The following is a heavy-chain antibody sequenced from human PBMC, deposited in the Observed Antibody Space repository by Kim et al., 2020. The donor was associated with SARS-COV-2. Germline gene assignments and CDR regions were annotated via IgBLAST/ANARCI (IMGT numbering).Heavy chain of an antibody. Sequence: KSRVTISVDTSKNQFSLKLSAVTAADTAVYYCARGVNYDILTGYYKPFDYWGQGTLVTVSS. J-gene: IGHJ4*02. CDR3: ARGVNYDILTGYYKPFDY. D-gene: IGHD3-9*01. V-gene: IGHV4-34*01.